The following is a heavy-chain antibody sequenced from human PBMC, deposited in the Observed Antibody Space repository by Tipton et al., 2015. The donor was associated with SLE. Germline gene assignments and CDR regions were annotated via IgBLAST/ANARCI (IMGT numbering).Heavy chain of an antibody. CDR2: ISGSSSYI. V-gene: IGHV3-21*04. J-gene: IGHJ4*02. CDR1: GFTFSTYS. CDR3: ARLPPYSSGWGYFDY. D-gene: IGHD6-19*01. Sequence: SLRLSCAASGFTFSTYSMNWVRQAPGKGLEWVSSISGSSSYIYYADSVKGRFTISRDNAKNSLFLQMNSLRAEDTAVYYCARLPPYSSGWGYFDYWGQGTLVTVSS.